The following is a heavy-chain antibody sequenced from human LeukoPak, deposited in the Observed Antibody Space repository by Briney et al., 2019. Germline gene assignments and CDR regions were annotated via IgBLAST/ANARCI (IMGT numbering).Heavy chain of an antibody. D-gene: IGHD5-12*01. Sequence: PSETLSLTCSVSGDSLGIYKWSWIRQPPGKGLEWIAHISSSGSAIYNPSLMSRVSMSVDTSKNRFSLRLTSVTAADTAVYYCAREWPGFDFWGQGTTVTVSS. J-gene: IGHJ3*01. CDR1: GDSLGIYK. CDR2: ISSSGSA. V-gene: IGHV4-59*01. CDR3: AREWPGFDF.